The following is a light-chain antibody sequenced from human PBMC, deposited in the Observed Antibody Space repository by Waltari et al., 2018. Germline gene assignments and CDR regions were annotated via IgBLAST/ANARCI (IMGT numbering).Light chain of an antibody. J-gene: IGLJ1*01. V-gene: IGLV2-14*01. CDR1: SSDVGGYKY. CDR2: EVS. CDR3: SSYRSGGPYV. Sequence: QSALTQPASVSGSPGQSIAISCTGTSSDVGGYKYVSWYQQHPGKPPKLMIYEVSNRPAGVSDRFSGSKSGNPASLTISGLQAEDEADYYCSSYRSGGPYVFGGGTKVTVL.